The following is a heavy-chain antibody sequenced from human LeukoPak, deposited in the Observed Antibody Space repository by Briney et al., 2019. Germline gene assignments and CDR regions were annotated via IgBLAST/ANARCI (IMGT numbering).Heavy chain of an antibody. V-gene: IGHV3-48*01. CDR1: GFTFSSYS. CDR2: ISSSSTTI. D-gene: IGHD3-22*01. Sequence: GGSLRLSCAASGFTFSSYSMMWVRQAPGKGLEWVSYISSSSTTIHYADSVKGRFTISRDNAKNTLYLQMNSLRAEDTAVYYCARAMIVVSNQFDYWGQGTLVTVSS. J-gene: IGHJ4*02. CDR3: ARAMIVVSNQFDY.